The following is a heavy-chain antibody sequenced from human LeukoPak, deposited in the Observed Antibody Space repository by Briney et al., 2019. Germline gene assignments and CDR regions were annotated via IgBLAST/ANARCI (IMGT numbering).Heavy chain of an antibody. V-gene: IGHV5-51*01. Sequence: GESLKISCKGSGYSFTNYWIAWVRQMPGRGLEWTGIIYPGDSDTRYSPSFQGQVTISSDKSISTAYLQWSSLKASDDALYYCARLASGSYYYFDYWGQGTLVTVSS. CDR2: IYPGDSDT. CDR1: GYSFTNYW. CDR3: ARLASGSYYYFDY. D-gene: IGHD3-10*01. J-gene: IGHJ4*02.